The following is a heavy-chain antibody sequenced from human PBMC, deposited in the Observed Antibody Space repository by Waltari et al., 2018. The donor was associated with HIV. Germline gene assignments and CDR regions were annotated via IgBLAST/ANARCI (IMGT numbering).Heavy chain of an antibody. CDR3: ARRGDGFNQHARLDH. CDR1: GGSITRHDFY. D-gene: IGHD2-2*01. Sequence: QLHLQESGPGLVKPSETLALTCTVSGGSITRHDFYWAWIRQPPGKGLEWIGIMYNSGTTDYNPSLKSRVSMSRDTSKNRFSLRLHSVTAADTAIYYCARRGDGFNQHARLDHWGPGTLVTVSS. V-gene: IGHV4-39*01. CDR2: MYNSGTT. J-gene: IGHJ4*02.